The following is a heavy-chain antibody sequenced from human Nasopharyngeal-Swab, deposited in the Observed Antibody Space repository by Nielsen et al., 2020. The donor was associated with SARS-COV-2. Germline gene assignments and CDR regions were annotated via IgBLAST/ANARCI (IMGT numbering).Heavy chain of an antibody. CDR3: AKPFWSGYYAGDSFDF. D-gene: IGHD3-3*01. J-gene: IGHJ3*01. Sequence: GESLKISCVASGFIFEDYAMHWVRQAPGKGLEWVSLISGDGDSASYRDSVKGRFTIYRENNKNSLYLQMNSLTVEDTALYYCAKPFWSGYYAGDSFDFWGQGTMVTVSS. V-gene: IGHV3-43*02. CDR1: GFIFEDYA. CDR2: ISGDGDSA.